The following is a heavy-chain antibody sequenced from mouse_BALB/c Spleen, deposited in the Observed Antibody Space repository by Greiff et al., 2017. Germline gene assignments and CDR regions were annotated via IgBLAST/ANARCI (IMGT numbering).Heavy chain of an antibody. J-gene: IGHJ3*01. V-gene: IGHV1-9*01. CDR2: ILPGSGST. Sequence: QVQLQQSGAELMKPGASVKISCKATGYTFSSYWIEWVKQRPGHGLEWIGEILPGSGSTNYNEKFKGKATFTADTSSNTAYMQLSSLTSEDSAVYYCARRATMIGFAYWGQGTLVTVSA. CDR3: ARRATMIGFAY. CDR1: GYTFSSYW. D-gene: IGHD2-4*01.